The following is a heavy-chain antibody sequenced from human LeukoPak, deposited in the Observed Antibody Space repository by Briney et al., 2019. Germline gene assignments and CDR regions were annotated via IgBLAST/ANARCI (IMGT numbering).Heavy chain of an antibody. CDR1: GFTFSSSR. D-gene: IGHD3-10*01. CDR3: ARGGRPDY. V-gene: IGHV3-7*01. CDR2: IKEDGREK. J-gene: IGHJ4*02. Sequence: GGSLRLSCATSGFTFSSSRMSWVRQAPGKGLECVANIKEDGREKYYVDSVKGRFTISRDNAKNSLYLQMSSLRAEDTAVYYCARGGRPDYWGQGTLVTVSS.